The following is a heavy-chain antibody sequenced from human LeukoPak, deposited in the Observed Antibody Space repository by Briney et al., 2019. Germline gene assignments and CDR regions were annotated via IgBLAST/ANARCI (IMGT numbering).Heavy chain of an antibody. CDR1: RFTFSDYY. D-gene: IGHD3-10*01. CDR2: INNCGDGM. CDR3: ATWTGLVPG. Sequence: GGSLRLSCAASRFTFSDYYMSWIRQAPGKGLEWIAYINNCGDGMNYADSVRGRFTISRDNANNSLYLQMHTLRAEDTAVYYCATWTGLVPGWGQGTLVTVSS. V-gene: IGHV3-11*01. J-gene: IGHJ4*02.